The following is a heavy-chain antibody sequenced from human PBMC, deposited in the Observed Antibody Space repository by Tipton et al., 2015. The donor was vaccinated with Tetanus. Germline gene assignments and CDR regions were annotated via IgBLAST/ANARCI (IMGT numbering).Heavy chain of an antibody. CDR2: IYHSGST. D-gene: IGHD3-16*01. J-gene: IGHJ3*02. CDR1: GGSISSSNW. CDR3: ARVGGSPGAFDI. V-gene: IGHV4-4*02. Sequence: TLSLTCAVPGGSISSSNWWSWVRQPPGKGLEWIGEIYHSGSTNYNPSLKSRVTISVDKSKNQFSLKLSSVTDADTAVYYCARVGGSPGAFDIWGQGTMVTVSS.